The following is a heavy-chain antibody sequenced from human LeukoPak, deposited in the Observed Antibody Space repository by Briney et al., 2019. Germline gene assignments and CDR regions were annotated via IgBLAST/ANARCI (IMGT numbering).Heavy chain of an antibody. CDR1: GYTFTSYG. CDR3: ARGNTVVTGTGFGY. V-gene: IGHV1-18*01. CDR2: ISAYNGNT. J-gene: IGHJ4*02. Sequence: ASVKVSCKASGYTFTSYGISWVRQAPGQGLEWMGWISAYNGNTNYAQKLQGRVTMTTDTSTSTAYMELSRLRSDDTAVYYCARGNTVVTGTGFGYWGQGTLVTVSS. D-gene: IGHD4-23*01.